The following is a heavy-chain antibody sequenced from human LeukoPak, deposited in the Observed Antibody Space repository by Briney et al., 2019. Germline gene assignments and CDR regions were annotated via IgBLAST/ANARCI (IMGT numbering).Heavy chain of an antibody. D-gene: IGHD1-26*01. CDR3: ARVIVGATGPFDY. CDR2: INWDGGST. CDR1: GFTFDDYG. Sequence: AGGSLRLSCAASGFTFDDYGMSWVRQAPGKGLEWVSGINWDGGSTGYADSVKGRFTISRDNAKNSLYLQMNSLRAEDTALYYCARVIVGATGPFDYWGQGTLVTVSS. V-gene: IGHV3-20*04. J-gene: IGHJ4*02.